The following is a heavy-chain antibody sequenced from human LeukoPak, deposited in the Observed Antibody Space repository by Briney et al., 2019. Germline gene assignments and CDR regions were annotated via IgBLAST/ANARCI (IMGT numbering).Heavy chain of an antibody. CDR3: ARQGGGYYYESRGFQSGAFDI. D-gene: IGHD3-22*01. J-gene: IGHJ3*02. CDR2: IKPGDSDT. V-gene: IGHV5-51*01. CDR1: GYNFTRYR. Sequence: GESLKISCKGSGYNFTRYRIGWVRQMPGKGLEWMGIIKPGDSDTKYSPSFQGQVTISADKSISTAYLQWSSLKASDTAMYYCARQGGGYYYESRGFQSGAFDIWGQGTMVTVSS.